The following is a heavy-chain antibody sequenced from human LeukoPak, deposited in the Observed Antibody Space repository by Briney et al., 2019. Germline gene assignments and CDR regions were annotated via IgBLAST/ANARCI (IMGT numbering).Heavy chain of an antibody. CDR1: GGSISSYY. V-gene: IGHV4-59*01. CDR2: IYYSGST. CDR3: ARVHASDAFDI. Sequence: SETLSLTCTGSGGSISSYYWSWIRQPPGKGLEWIGYIYYSGSTNYNPSLKSRVTISVDTSKNQSSLKLSSVTAADTAVYYCARVHASDAFDIWGQGTMVTVSS. J-gene: IGHJ3*02.